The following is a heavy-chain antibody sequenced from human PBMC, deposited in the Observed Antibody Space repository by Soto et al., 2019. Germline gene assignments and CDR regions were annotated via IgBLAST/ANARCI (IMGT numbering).Heavy chain of an antibody. CDR1: GFTFSSYG. J-gene: IGHJ6*02. D-gene: IGHD3-22*01. V-gene: IGHV3-30*18. CDR2: ISYDGSNK. Sequence: QVQLVESGGGVVQPGRSLRLSCAASGFTFSSYGMHWVRQAPGKGLEWVAVISYDGSNKYYADSVKGRFTISRDNTKNTLYLQMNRLRAEDTAVYYCAKDAYDPDSWYYYGMDVWGQGTTVTVSS. CDR3: AKDAYDPDSWYYYGMDV.